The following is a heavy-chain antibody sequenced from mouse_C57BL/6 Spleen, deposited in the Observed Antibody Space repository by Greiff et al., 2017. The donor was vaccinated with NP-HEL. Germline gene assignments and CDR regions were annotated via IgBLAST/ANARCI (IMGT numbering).Heavy chain of an antibody. Sequence: LVESGGGLVKPGGSLKLSCAASGFTFSSYAMSWVRQTPEKRLEWVATISDGGSYTYYPDNVKGRFTISRDNAKNNLYLQMSHLKSEDTAMYYCARQGYSNPFDYWGQGTTLTVSS. D-gene: IGHD2-5*01. J-gene: IGHJ2*01. V-gene: IGHV5-4*03. CDR1: GFTFSSYA. CDR3: ARQGYSNPFDY. CDR2: ISDGGSYT.